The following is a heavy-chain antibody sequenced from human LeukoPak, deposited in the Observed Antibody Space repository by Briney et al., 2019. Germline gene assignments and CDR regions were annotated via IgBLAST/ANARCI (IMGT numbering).Heavy chain of an antibody. CDR3: ARADSSSWFDY. J-gene: IGHJ4*02. D-gene: IGHD3-22*01. CDR2: ISSSGSST. V-gene: IGHV3-11*05. Sequence: GVSLRLSCAASAFSFSDYYMVWIRQAPGKGPEWVSVISSSGSSTNYADSVRGRFTVSRDNAKNSLFLQMNRLRPEESAVYYCARADSSSWFDYWGQGTLVTVSS. CDR1: AFSFSDYY.